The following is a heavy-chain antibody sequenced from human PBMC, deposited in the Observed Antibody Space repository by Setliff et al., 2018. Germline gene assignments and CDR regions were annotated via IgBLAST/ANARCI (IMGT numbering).Heavy chain of an antibody. J-gene: IGHJ3*02. CDR1: GGSISSGGYY. CDR2: IYYSGST. Sequence: SETPSLTCTVSGGSISSGGYYWSWIRQHPGKGLEWIGYIYYSGSTYYNPSLKSRVTISVDTSKNQFSLKLSSVTAADTAVYYCARVPRFTDMRNAFDIWGQGTMVTVSS. D-gene: IGHD2-15*01. CDR3: ARVPRFTDMRNAFDI. V-gene: IGHV4-31*03.